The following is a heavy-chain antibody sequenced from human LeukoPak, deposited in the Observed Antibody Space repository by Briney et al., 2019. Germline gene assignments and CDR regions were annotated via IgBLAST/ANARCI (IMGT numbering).Heavy chain of an antibody. CDR1: GGSFSGYY. V-gene: IGHV4-34*01. CDR2: INHSGST. D-gene: IGHD6-13*01. J-gene: IGHJ4*02. CDR3: ARLDSSSWNARSYYFDY. Sequence: KPSENLSLNCAVYGGSFSGYYWSWIRQPPGKGLGWVGEINHSGSTNYNPSLKSRVTISVDTSKNQFSLKLSSVTAADTAVYYCARLDSSSWNARSYYFDYWGQGTLVTVSS.